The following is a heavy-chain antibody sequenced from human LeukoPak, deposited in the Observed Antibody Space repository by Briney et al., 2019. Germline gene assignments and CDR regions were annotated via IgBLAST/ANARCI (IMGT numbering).Heavy chain of an antibody. CDR1: GYTFTTYW. V-gene: IGHV5-51*01. CDR2: IYPGDSDT. D-gene: IGHD1-1*01. J-gene: IGHJ4*02. Sequence: GDSLKISCKASGYTFTTYWIGWVRQIPGKGLEWMGIIYPGDSDTRYSPSFQGQVTISADKSITTAYLQWSSLKASDTAVYYSARGETERYFDYWGQGTLVTVSS. CDR3: ARGETERYFDY.